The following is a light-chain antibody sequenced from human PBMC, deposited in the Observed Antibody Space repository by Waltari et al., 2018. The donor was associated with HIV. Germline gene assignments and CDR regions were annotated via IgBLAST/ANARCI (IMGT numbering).Light chain of an antibody. CDR3: EAWDSTLKETL. CDR2: RNY. V-gene: IGLV1-47*01. J-gene: IGLJ3*02. Sequence: QSVLTQPPSASGTPGQTVTISCSGSTSNLETQRVYWYQQLPGTAPKLLIYRNYKRPSGVPERFSVSKSGASASLVISGLRSEDEADYYCEAWDSTLKETLFGGGTKLTVL. CDR1: TSNLETQR.